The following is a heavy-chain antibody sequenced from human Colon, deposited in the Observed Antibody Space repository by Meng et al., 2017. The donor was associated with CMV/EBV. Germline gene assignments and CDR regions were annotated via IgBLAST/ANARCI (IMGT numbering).Heavy chain of an antibody. D-gene: IGHD5-24*01. V-gene: IGHV3-7*01. J-gene: IGHJ4*02. CDR1: GFTLSPYW. CDR3: ARDDGDY. CDR2: RNKDGSGK. Sequence: GESLKISCAASGFTLSPYWMKWVRQAPGKGLEWVASRNKDGSGKYYVASVRGRFTISRDNAKNSLYLQLDPLRAEDTALYYCARDDGDYWGQGMLVTVSS.